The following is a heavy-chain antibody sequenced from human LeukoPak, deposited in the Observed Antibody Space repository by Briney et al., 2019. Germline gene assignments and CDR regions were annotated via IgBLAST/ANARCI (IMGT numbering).Heavy chain of an antibody. CDR1: GFIFSNYL. D-gene: IGHD5-18*01. CDR3: AGGYSYAPY. V-gene: IGHV3-74*01. CDR2: VNTDGSST. J-gene: IGHJ4*02. Sequence: GGSLRLSCAASGFIFSNYLMHWVRQAPGKGLVWVSRVNTDGSSTTYADSVKGRFTISRDNAKNTVYLQMNSLRAEDTAVYYCAGGYSYAPYWGQGTLVTVSS.